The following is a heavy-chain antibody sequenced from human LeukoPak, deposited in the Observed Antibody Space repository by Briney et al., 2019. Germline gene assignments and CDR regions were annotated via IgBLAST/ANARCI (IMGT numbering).Heavy chain of an antibody. CDR3: ARAVGVISYYFDY. J-gene: IGHJ4*02. D-gene: IGHD3-22*01. CDR1: GNYW. Sequence: GGSLRLSCAASGNYWMHWVRQVPGKGLAWVSRINSDGSRINYADSVKGRFTSSRDNAKNSLYLQMNSLRAEDTAVYYCARAVGVISYYFDYWGQGTLVTVSS. V-gene: IGHV3-74*01. CDR2: INSDGSRI.